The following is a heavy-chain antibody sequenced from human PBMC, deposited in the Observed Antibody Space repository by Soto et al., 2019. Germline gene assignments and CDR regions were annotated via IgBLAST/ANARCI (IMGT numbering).Heavy chain of an antibody. CDR3: ASATMVRGVIREVWFDP. Sequence: PSETLSLTCNVSGGSISSSRSYWGWIRQPPGKGLEWIGSIYYSGSTYYNPSLKSRVTISVDTSKNQFSLKLSSVTAADTAVYYCASATMVRGVIREVWFDPWGQGTLVTVSS. V-gene: IGHV4-39*01. CDR1: GGSISSSRSY. D-gene: IGHD3-10*01. J-gene: IGHJ5*02. CDR2: IYYSGST.